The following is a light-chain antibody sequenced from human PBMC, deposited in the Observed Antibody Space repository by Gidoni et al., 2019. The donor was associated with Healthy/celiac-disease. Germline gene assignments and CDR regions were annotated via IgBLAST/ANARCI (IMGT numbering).Light chain of an antibody. V-gene: IGLV1-40*01. CDR3: V. Sequence: QSVLTQPPSVTGAPGKRVTSSCTGSSSNIGAVYDVHWYQQLPGTAPKLLIYGNSNRPSGVPDRFSGSKSGTSASLAITGLQSYDSSLSGYVFGTGTKVTVL. CDR2: GNS. CDR1: SSNIGAVYD. J-gene: IGLJ1*01.